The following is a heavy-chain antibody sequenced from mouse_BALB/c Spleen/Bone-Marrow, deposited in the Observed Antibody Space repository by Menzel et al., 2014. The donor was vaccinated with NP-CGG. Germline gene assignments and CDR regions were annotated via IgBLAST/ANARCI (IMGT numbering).Heavy chain of an antibody. J-gene: IGHJ1*01. CDR3: ATMNTDWYFDV. CDR1: GFNIKDTY. CDR2: IDPANGNT. Sequence: EVKLVESGAELVKPGASVKLSCTASGFNIKDTYMHWVKQRPEQGLEWIGRIDPANGNTKYDPKFQGKATITADTSSNTAYLQLSSLTSEDTAVYYCATMNTDWYFDVWGAGTTVTVSS. D-gene: IGHD2-4*01. V-gene: IGHV14-3*02.